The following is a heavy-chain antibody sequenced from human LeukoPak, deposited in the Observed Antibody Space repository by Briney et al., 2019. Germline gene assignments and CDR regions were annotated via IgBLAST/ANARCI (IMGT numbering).Heavy chain of an antibody. D-gene: IGHD3-10*01. CDR3: AIGRSYTAAHFNY. Sequence: SVKVSCKASGGTFSSYAISWVRQAPGQGLEWVGGIIPIFSTANYAQKFQGRVTITTDESTSTAYMELSSLRSEDTAVYYCAIGRSYTAAHFNYWGQGTLVTVSS. J-gene: IGHJ4*02. CDR2: IIPIFSTA. V-gene: IGHV1-69*05. CDR1: GGTFSSYA.